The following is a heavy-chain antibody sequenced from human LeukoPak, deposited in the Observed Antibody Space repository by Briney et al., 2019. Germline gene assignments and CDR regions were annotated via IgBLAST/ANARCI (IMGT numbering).Heavy chain of an antibody. Sequence: GGSLRLSCAASGFTFSTYGMHWVRQAPGKGLEWVAIIWADGNNKYYADFVKGRFTISRDNSQNMLYLQMNSLRAEDTAVYYCARDKYSGYDFLSPPDYWGQGTLVTVSS. D-gene: IGHD5-12*01. J-gene: IGHJ4*02. V-gene: IGHV3-33*01. CDR3: ARDKYSGYDFLSPPDY. CDR2: IWADGNNK. CDR1: GFTFSTYG.